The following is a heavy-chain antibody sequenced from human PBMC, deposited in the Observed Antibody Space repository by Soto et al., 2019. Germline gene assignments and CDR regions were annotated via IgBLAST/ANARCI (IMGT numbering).Heavy chain of an antibody. Sequence: AGSVKVSCKASGYTFTSYCISWVGQSPVRGLEWMGWISAYNGNTNYAQKLQGRVTMTTDTSTSTAYMELRSLRSDDTAVYYCARVRAPIIVVVVAAMWFDPWGQGTLVTVSS. CDR2: ISAYNGNT. CDR1: GYTFTSYC. CDR3: ARVRAPIIVVVVAAMWFDP. D-gene: IGHD2-15*01. J-gene: IGHJ5*02. V-gene: IGHV1-18*01.